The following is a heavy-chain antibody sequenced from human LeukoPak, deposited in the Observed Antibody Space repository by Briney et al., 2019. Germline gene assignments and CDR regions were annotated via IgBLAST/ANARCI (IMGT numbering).Heavy chain of an antibody. CDR3: ARGNGGTRSRYWYFDL. D-gene: IGHD4-23*01. Sequence: GGSLRLSCAASGFTFSSYSMNWARQAPGKGLEWVSSISSSSNFIYYADSVKGRFTISRDNAKISLYLQMNSLRAEDTAVYYCARGNGGTRSRYWYFDLWGRGTLVTVSS. V-gene: IGHV3-21*01. J-gene: IGHJ2*01. CDR1: GFTFSSYS. CDR2: ISSSSNFI.